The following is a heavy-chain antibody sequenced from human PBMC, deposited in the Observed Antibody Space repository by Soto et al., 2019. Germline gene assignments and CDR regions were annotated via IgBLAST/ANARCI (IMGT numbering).Heavy chain of an antibody. CDR3: AKDNSYCGGDCYPTAYDY. Sequence: GGSLRLSCAASGFTFDDYAMHWVRQAPGKGLEWVSGISWNSGSIGYADSVKDRFTISRDNAKNSLYLQMNSLRAEDTALYYCAKDNSYCGGDCYPTAYDYWGQGTLVTVSS. D-gene: IGHD2-21*01. J-gene: IGHJ4*02. CDR2: ISWNSGSI. CDR1: GFTFDDYA. V-gene: IGHV3-9*01.